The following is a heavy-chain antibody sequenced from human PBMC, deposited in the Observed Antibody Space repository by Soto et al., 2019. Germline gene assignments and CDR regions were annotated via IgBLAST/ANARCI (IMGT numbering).Heavy chain of an antibody. CDR1: GGYISSFY. CDR2: IYDTGRT. CDR3: ARGYGDYVIDY. V-gene: IGHV4-59*08. D-gene: IGHD4-17*01. Sequence: SETLSLTCTVSGGYISSFYWSWIRQSPGKGLEWIGSIYDTGRTNYNPSLESRVTISVDTSKNQFSLKLSSVTAADTAVYYCARGYGDYVIDYWGQGSLVTVSS. J-gene: IGHJ4*02.